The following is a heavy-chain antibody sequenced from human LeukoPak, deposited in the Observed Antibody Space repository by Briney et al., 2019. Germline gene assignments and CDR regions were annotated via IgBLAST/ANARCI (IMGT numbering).Heavy chain of an antibody. Sequence: SVKVSCKASGGTFSSYAISWVRQAPGQGLEWMGGIISLFGKANFAQKFKDRVTITTDASTSTAYLELRSLRYEDTAVYYCARVRRDTAIPFDYWGQGTLVTVSS. CDR3: ARVRRDTAIPFDY. CDR2: IISLFGKA. V-gene: IGHV1-69*05. D-gene: IGHD5-18*01. CDR1: GGTFSSYA. J-gene: IGHJ4*02.